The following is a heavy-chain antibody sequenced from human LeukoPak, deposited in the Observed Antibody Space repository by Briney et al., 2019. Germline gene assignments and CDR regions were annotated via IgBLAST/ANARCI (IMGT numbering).Heavy chain of an antibody. CDR1: GYTFTSYY. CDR3: ARDLGQQEVWFDS. D-gene: IGHD7-27*01. CDR2: INPSGGST. J-gene: IGHJ5*01. V-gene: IGHV1-46*01. Sequence: ASVKVSCKASGYTFTSYYMHWVRQAPGQGLEWMGIINPSGGSTSYAQKFQGRVTMTRDMSTSTVYMELSSLRSEDTAVYYCARDLGQQEVWFDSWGQGTLVTVSS.